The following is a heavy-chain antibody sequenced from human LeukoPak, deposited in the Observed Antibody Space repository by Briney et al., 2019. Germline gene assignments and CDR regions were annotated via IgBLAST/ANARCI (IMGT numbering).Heavy chain of an antibody. V-gene: IGHV1-46*01. CDR2: INPSGGST. J-gene: IGHJ6*02. Sequence: ASVKVSCKASGYTFTSYYMYWVRQAPGQGLEWMGIINPSGGSTSYAQKFQGRVTMTRDTSTGTVYMELSSLRSEDTAVYYCARGSEGYGDYDYYYYGMDVWGQGTTVTVSS. D-gene: IGHD4-17*01. CDR3: ARGSEGYGDYDYYYYGMDV. CDR1: GYTFTSYY.